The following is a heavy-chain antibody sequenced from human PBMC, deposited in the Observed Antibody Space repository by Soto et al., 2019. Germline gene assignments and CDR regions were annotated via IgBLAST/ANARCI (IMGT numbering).Heavy chain of an antibody. CDR1: GGSINSGGYS. CDR3: GGGPGP. J-gene: IGHJ5*02. Sequence: QLQLQESGSGLVKPSQTLSLTCAVSGGSINSGGYSWSWIRQPPGKGLEWIGYIYHSGSTYYNPSRRSRVTMSVDRSKNQVSLKVAAVTAADTAVYYGGGGPGPWGQGTLVPGSS. D-gene: IGHD3-10*01. CDR2: IYHSGST. V-gene: IGHV4-30-2*01.